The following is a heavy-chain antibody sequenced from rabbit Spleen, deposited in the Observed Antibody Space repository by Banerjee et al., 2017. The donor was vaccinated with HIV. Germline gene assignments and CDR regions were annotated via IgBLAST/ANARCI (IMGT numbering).Heavy chain of an antibody. CDR1: GIDFSSSYW. Sequence: QEQLEESGGDLVKPGASLTLTCTASGIDFSSSYWICWVRQAPGKGLELIACIYTYSSGSTYYASWAKGRFTISKASSTTVTLQMTSLTAADTATYFCTIATMTMVITGLWGPGTLVTVS. V-gene: IGHV1S45*01. CDR3: TIATMTMVITGL. J-gene: IGHJ4*01. CDR2: IYTYSSGST. D-gene: IGHD2-1*01.